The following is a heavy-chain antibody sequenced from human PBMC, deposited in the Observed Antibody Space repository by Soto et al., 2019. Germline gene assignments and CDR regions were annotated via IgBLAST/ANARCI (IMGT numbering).Heavy chain of an antibody. CDR1: GYIFSNFG. CDR2: ISGYDTNL. V-gene: IGHV1-18*01. J-gene: IGHJ4*02. CDR3: ARDSGAGWFFHFDV. Sequence: ALKVSCKASGYIFSNFGISWVRQAPGQGLEWMGWISGYDTNLRYAKKVQGRLTMTTDTSTSTAYMELRSLRSDDTAVYFCARDSGAGWFFHFDVWGQRTMVIVSS. D-gene: IGHD6-19*01.